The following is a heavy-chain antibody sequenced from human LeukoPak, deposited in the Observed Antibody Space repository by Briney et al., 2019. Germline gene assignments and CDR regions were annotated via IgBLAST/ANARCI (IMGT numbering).Heavy chain of an antibody. V-gene: IGHV1-69*04. Sequence: ASVKVSCKASGGTFSSYAISWVRLAPGQGLEWMGRIIPIFGIANYAQKFQGRVTITADKSTSTAYMELSSLRSEDTAVYYCARGRRVDNWNYGDDYYFDYWGQGTLVTVSS. CDR1: GGTFSSYA. CDR2: IIPIFGIA. D-gene: IGHD1-7*01. J-gene: IGHJ4*02. CDR3: ARGRRVDNWNYGDDYYFDY.